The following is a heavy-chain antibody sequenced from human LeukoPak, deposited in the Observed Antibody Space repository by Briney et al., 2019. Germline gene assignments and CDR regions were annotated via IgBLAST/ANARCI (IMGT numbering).Heavy chain of an antibody. Sequence: GGSLRLSCAASGFTFSSYAMHWVRQAPGKGLEWVAVISYDGSNKYYADSVKGRFTISRDNSKNTLYLQMNSLRAEDMAVYYCARDQTYYDFWSGYYNPNYYYGMDVWGQGTTVTVSS. D-gene: IGHD3-3*01. V-gene: IGHV3-30-3*01. J-gene: IGHJ6*02. CDR2: ISYDGSNK. CDR1: GFTFSSYA. CDR3: ARDQTYYDFWSGYYNPNYYYGMDV.